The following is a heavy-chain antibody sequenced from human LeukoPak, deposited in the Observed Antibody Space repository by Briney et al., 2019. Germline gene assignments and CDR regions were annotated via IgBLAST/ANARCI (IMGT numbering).Heavy chain of an antibody. D-gene: IGHD6-13*01. CDR3: AKAAIAAAVTPYYYMDV. Sequence: GGSLRLSCAASGFTFSSYAMSWVRQAPGKGLEWVSAISGSGGSTYYADSVKGRFTISRDNSKNTLYLQMNSLRAEDTAVYFCAKAAIAAAVTPYYYMDVWVKGTTVTVSS. CDR2: ISGSGGST. CDR1: GFTFSSYA. J-gene: IGHJ6*03. V-gene: IGHV3-23*01.